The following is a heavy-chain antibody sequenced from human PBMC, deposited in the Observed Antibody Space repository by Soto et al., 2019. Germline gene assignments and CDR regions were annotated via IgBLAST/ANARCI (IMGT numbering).Heavy chain of an antibody. D-gene: IGHD6-13*01. CDR2: ITKTGDT. CDR3: AKGLLNGRWYAAD. J-gene: IGHJ4*02. V-gene: IGHV3-23*01. CDR1: GFTFSNCV. Sequence: EVHLLESGGVLVQPGESLRLSCETSGFTFSNCVMTWVRQAPGKGLEWVSVITKTGDTDYADSVKGRFTISRDNSKNTVYMQMNSLRAEDTAVYYCAKGLLNGRWYAADWGQGSLVTVSS.